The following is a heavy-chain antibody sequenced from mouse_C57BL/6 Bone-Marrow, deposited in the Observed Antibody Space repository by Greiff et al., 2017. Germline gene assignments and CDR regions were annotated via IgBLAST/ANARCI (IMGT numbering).Heavy chain of an antibody. V-gene: IGHV1-54*01. CDR1: GYAFTNYL. J-gene: IGHJ3*01. D-gene: IGHD4-1*01. Sequence: QVQLQQPGAELVRPGTSVKLSCKASGYAFTNYLIEWVKQRPGQGLEWIGVINPDSGGTNYNEKFKGKATLTADKYSSTAYMQLSSLTSEDSAVYFCAGTKNGDSWLDYWGQGTLVTVSA. CDR3: AGTKNGDSWLDY. CDR2: INPDSGGT.